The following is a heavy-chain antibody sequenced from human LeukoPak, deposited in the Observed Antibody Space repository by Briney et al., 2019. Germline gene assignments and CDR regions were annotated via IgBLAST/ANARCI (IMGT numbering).Heavy chain of an antibody. CDR3: ARLRYYYDSSGSLRGYHFVY. D-gene: IGHD3-22*01. CDR1: GYTFTGYY. Sequence: GASVKVSCKASGYTFTGYYMHWVRQAPGQGLEWMGWINPNSGGTNYAQKFQGRVTMTRDTSISTAYMELSRLRSDDTAVYYCARLRYYYDSSGSLRGYHFVYWGQGTLVTVSS. J-gene: IGHJ4*02. V-gene: IGHV1-2*02. CDR2: INPNSGGT.